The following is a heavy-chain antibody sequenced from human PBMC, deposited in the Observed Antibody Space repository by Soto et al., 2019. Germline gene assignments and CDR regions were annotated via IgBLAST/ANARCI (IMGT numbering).Heavy chain of an antibody. V-gene: IGHV4-4*02. Sequence: SETLSLTCAVSGGSISSSNWWSWVRQPPGKGLEWIGEIYHSGSTNYNPSLKSRVTISVDKSKNQFSLKLSSVTAEDTAVYYCATGGSSWYPIYGMDVWGQGTTVTVSS. J-gene: IGHJ6*02. CDR1: GGSISSSNW. CDR2: IYHSGST. D-gene: IGHD6-13*01. CDR3: ATGGSSWYPIYGMDV.